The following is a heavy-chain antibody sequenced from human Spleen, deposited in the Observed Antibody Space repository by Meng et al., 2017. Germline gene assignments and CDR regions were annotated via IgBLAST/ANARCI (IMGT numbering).Heavy chain of an antibody. CDR2: INPNTGGT. CDR1: GYIFTDYY. Sequence: QVQLVQSGAEVEKPGASVKVSCKASGYIFTDYYMHWMRRAPGQGVEWMGRINPNTGGTNYAENFQDRVTITADKSTNTAYMELSSLRSDDTAIYYCARDRGHYLESWGQGTLVTVSS. J-gene: IGHJ4*02. V-gene: IGHV1/OR15-1*04. CDR3: ARDRGHYLES. D-gene: IGHD6-25*01.